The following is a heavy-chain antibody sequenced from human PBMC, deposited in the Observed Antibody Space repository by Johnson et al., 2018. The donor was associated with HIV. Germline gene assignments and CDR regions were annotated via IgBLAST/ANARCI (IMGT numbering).Heavy chain of an antibody. CDR2: IYSGGST. Sequence: VTLVESGGGLVQPGGSLRLSCAASGFTVSNNYMTWVRQAPGKGLEWVSLIYSGGSTYYADSVKGRFTISRDNSKNTLYLQMNSLRAEDTAVYYCSGRQYFSSFDFWGQGEKVT. V-gene: IGHV3-66*01. CDR3: SGRQYFSSFDF. J-gene: IGHJ3*01. CDR1: GFTVSNNY. D-gene: IGHD3-3*01.